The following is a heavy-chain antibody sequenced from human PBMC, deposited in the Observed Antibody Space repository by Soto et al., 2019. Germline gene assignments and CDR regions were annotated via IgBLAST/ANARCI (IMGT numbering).Heavy chain of an antibody. CDR3: VMVDNYVTPTPQDV. V-gene: IGHV1-18*01. J-gene: IGHJ6*02. Sequence: QVPLVQSGDEVKKPGASVKVSCKASGYIFVNYGIAWLRQATGQGLEWMGWISPYTGNTHSASKVQGRLTMTTDTSTSTAYMDLGSLTSDDTAVYYCVMVDNYVTPTPQDVWGQGTTVTVSS. CDR2: ISPYTGNT. CDR1: GYIFVNYG. D-gene: IGHD3-16*01.